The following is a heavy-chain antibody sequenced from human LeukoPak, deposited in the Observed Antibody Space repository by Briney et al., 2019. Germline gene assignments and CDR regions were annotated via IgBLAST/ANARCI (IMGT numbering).Heavy chain of an antibody. CDR3: AKEGYRYCSSTSCYAAIDY. D-gene: IGHD2-2*01. V-gene: IGHV3-23*01. CDR2: ISGSGGST. CDR1: GFTFSSYA. Sequence: GGSLRLSCAASGFTFSSYAMSWVRQAAGKGLEWVSAISGSGGSTYYADSVKGRFTISRDNSKNTLYLQMNSLRAEDTAVYYCAKEGYRYCSSTSCYAAIDYWGQGTLVTVSS. J-gene: IGHJ4*02.